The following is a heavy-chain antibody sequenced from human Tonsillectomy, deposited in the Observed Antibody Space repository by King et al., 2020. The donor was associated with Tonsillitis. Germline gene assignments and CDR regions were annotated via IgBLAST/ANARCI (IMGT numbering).Heavy chain of an antibody. Sequence: QAQLVQSGAEVKKPGASLKVSCKASGYTFTGYYMHWVRLAPGQGLEWMGWINPNSGGTNYAQKFQGRVTMTRDTSISTAYMELSRLRSDDTAVYYCAKQLQGQSNWFDPWGQGTLVTVSS. CDR1: GYTFTGYY. V-gene: IGHV1-2*02. CDR3: AKQLQGQSNWFDP. CDR2: INPNSGGT. D-gene: IGHD2-2*01. J-gene: IGHJ5*02.